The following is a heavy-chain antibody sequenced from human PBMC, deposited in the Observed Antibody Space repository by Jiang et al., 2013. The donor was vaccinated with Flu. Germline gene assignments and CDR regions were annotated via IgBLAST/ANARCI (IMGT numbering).Heavy chain of an antibody. CDR1: GDSVSSNSAA. CDR3: AREVAAGWDY. J-gene: IGHJ4*02. CDR2: IYYRSKWYN. D-gene: IGHD6-13*01. Sequence: SQTLSLTCAISGDSVSSNSAAWNWIRQSPSRGLEWLGRIYYRSKWYNEYAVSVKSRIIINPDTPKNQFSLQLNSVTPEDTAVHYCAREVAAGWDYWGQGTLVTVSS. V-gene: IGHV6-1*01.